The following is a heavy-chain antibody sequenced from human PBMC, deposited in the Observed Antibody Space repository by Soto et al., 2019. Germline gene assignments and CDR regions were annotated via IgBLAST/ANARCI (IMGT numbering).Heavy chain of an antibody. Sequence: VASVKVSCKASGYTFTGYYMHWVRQAPGQGLEWMGWINPNSGGTNYAQKFQGWVTMTRDTSISTAYMELSRLRSDDTAVYYCARDSEWFGEGGAFDIWGQGTMVTVSS. CDR2: INPNSGGT. V-gene: IGHV1-2*04. CDR3: ARDSEWFGEGGAFDI. J-gene: IGHJ3*02. CDR1: GYTFTGYY. D-gene: IGHD3-10*01.